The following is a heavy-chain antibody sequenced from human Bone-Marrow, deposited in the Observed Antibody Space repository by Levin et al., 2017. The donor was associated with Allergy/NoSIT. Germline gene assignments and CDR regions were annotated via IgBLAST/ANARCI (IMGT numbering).Heavy chain of an antibody. V-gene: IGHV1-8*02. CDR2: INPNGGNT. Sequence: GESLKISCKASGYTFNNYDINWVRQPPGQGLEWLGWINPNGGNTGYAQKFQGRVTVTWNSSTNTAYMELSSLRSEDTAVYYCARAQQLVLGFDPWGQGTLVSVSS. CDR3: ARAQQLVLGFDP. J-gene: IGHJ5*02. CDR1: GYTFNNYD. D-gene: IGHD6-6*01.